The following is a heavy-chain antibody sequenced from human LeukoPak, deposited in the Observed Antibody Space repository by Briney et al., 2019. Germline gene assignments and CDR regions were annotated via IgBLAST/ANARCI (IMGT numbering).Heavy chain of an antibody. CDR3: AREGYYDSSGYSKKDY. J-gene: IGHJ4*02. D-gene: IGHD3-22*01. Sequence: GGSLRLSCAASGFTFSSYAMHWVRQAPGKGLEWVAVISYDGSNKYYADSVKGRFTISRDNSKNTLYLQMNSLRAEDTAVYYCAREGYYDSSGYSKKDYWGQGTLVTVSS. V-gene: IGHV3-30-3*01. CDR2: ISYDGSNK. CDR1: GFTFSSYA.